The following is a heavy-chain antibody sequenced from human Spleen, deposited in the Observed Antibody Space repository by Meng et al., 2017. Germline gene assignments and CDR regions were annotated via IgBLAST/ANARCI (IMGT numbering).Heavy chain of an antibody. CDR1: GVSFSDSD. CDR3: TIYIRGHI. V-gene: IGHV3-73*01. D-gene: IGHD6-19*01. CDR2: IGGRPKSYAA. J-gene: IGHJ3*02. Sequence: GESLKISCAVSGVSFSDSDIHWVRQASGKGLEWVGRIGGRPKSYAAAYAAPVRGRFTISRDDSRNTAYLQMNSLKTEDSAAYYCTIYIRGHIWGQGTMVTVSS.